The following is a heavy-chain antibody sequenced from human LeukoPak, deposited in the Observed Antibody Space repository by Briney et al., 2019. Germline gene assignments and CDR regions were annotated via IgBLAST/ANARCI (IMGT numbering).Heavy chain of an antibody. V-gene: IGHV1-2*02. D-gene: IGHD1-26*01. CDR2: INPNNAGT. J-gene: IGHJ4*02. CDR3: ARGIVGAHQLIAY. CDR1: GYTFTDHY. Sequence: ASVKVSCKASGYTFTDHYMHWVRQAPGQGLEWMGWINPNNAGTNFAQKFQGRVTMTRDTSISTAYMELSSLTSDDTAVYYCARGIVGAHQLIAYWGQGTLVTVSS.